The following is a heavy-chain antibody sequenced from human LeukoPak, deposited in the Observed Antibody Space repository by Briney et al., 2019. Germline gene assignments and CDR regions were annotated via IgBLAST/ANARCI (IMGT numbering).Heavy chain of an antibody. CDR1: GGSISSSSYY. CDR2: ISGSGGST. J-gene: IGHJ4*02. D-gene: IGHD5-18*01. CDR3: AKAPGGYSYGYVDY. V-gene: IGHV3-23*01. Sequence: PSETLSLTCTVSGGSISSSSYYWGWIRQPPGKGLEWVSAISGSGGSTYYADSVKGRFTISRDDSRNTLYLQMNSLRAEDTAVYYCAKAPGGYSYGYVDYWGQGTLVTVSS.